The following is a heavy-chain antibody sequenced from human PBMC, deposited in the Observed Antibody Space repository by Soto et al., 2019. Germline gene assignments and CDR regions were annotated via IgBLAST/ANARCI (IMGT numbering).Heavy chain of an antibody. CDR3: ARDSSGERQDY. Sequence: GASVKVSCKASGGTFSSYGISWVRQAPGQGLEWMGWISAYNGNTNYAQKLQGRVTMTTDTSTSTAYMELRSLRSDDTAVYYCARDSSGERQDYWGQGTLVTVSS. D-gene: IGHD6-19*01. CDR2: ISAYNGNT. CDR1: GGTFSSYG. V-gene: IGHV1-18*04. J-gene: IGHJ4*02.